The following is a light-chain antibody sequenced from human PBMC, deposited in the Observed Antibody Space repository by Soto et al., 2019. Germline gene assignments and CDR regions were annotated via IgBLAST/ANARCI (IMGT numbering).Light chain of an antibody. CDR3: CSYAGSCTLV. V-gene: IGLV2-11*01. J-gene: IGLJ1*01. CDR2: DVS. CDR1: SSDVGGYNY. Sequence: QSALTQPRSVSGSPGQSVTISCTGTSSDVGGYNYVSWYQQHPGKALKLMIYDVSKRPSGVPDRFSGSKSGNTASLTISGLQAEDEADYYCCSYAGSCTLVFGTGTKVTVL.